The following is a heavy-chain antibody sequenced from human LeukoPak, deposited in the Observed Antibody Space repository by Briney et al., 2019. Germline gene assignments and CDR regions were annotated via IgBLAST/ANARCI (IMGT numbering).Heavy chain of an antibody. CDR3: AADEDSTGSSAWYY. CDR1: GFTFTSSA. CDR2: IVVGSGNT. D-gene: IGHD6-19*01. V-gene: IGHV1-58*02. Sequence: GTSVTVSCKASGFTFTSSAMQWVRQARGQRLEWIGWIVVGSGNTNYAQKFQERVTITRDMSTSTAYMELSSLRSEDTAVYYCAADEDSTGSSAWYYWGQGTLVTVSS. J-gene: IGHJ4*02.